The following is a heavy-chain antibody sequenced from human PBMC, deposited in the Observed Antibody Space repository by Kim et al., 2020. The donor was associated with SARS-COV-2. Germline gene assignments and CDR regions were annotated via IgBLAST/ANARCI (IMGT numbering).Heavy chain of an antibody. D-gene: IGHD5-18*01. CDR3: ARVRTAMAFGMDV. V-gene: IGHV3-11*05. CDR1: GFTFSDYY. CDR2: ISSSSSYT. Sequence: GGSLRLSCASSGFTFSDYYMSWIRQAPGKGLEWDSYISSSSSYTNYADSVKGRFTISRDNAKNSLYLQMNSLRAEDTAVYYCARVRTAMAFGMDVWGQGTTGTVSS. J-gene: IGHJ6*02.